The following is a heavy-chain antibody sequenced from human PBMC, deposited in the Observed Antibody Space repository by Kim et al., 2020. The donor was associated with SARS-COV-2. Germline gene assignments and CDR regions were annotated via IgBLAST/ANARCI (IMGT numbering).Heavy chain of an antibody. Sequence: SETLSLTCTVSGGSISSYYWNWIRQPPGKGLEWIGYIYYSGSTNYNPSLKSRVTISVDTSKNQFSLKLSSVTAADTAVYYCARDRRWLQFPCLYYYYGMDVWGQGTPVTVSS. D-gene: IGHD5-12*01. CDR1: GGSISSYY. V-gene: IGHV4-59*01. CDR3: ARDRRWLQFPCLYYYYGMDV. CDR2: IYYSGST. J-gene: IGHJ6*02.